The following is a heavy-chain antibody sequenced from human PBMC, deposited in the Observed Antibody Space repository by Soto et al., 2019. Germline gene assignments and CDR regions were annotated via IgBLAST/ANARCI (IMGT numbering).Heavy chain of an antibody. CDR3: ARDRFGDYYDSSGLNPDAFDI. CDR2: IYSSGST. J-gene: IGHJ3*02. D-gene: IGHD3-22*01. Sequence: PSETLSLTCTVSGGSISNYYWSWIRQPAGKGLEWIGRIYSSGSTNFNPSLKSRVTISVDTSKNQFSLKLSSVTAADTAVYYCARDRFGDYYDSSGLNPDAFDIWGQGTMVTVSS. V-gene: IGHV4-4*07. CDR1: GGSISNYY.